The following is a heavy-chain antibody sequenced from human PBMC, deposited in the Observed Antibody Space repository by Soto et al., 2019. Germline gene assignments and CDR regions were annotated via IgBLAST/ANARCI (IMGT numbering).Heavy chain of an antibody. CDR1: GGSISSGGYY. CDR2: IYYSGST. V-gene: IGHV4-31*03. CDR3: ARGRDTAMVYYYYGMDV. D-gene: IGHD5-18*01. J-gene: IGHJ6*02. Sequence: QVQLQESGPGLVKPSQTLSLTCTVSGGSISSGGYYWSWIRQHPGKGLEWIGYIYYSGSTYYNPSLKRRGTISVDTSKNQFSLKLSSVTAADTAVYYCARGRDTAMVYYYYGMDVWGQGTTVTVSS.